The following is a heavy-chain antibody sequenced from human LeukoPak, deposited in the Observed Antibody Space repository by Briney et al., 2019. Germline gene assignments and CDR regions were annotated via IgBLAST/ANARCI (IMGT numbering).Heavy chain of an antibody. D-gene: IGHD3-22*01. CDR1: GGSISSYY. V-gene: IGHV4-59*01. Sequence: SETLSLTCTVSGGSISSYYWSWIRQPPGKGLEWIGYIYYSGSTKYNPSLESRVTISVDTSKDQFSLKLSSVTAADTAAYYCARCRDYYDSSGYYQYFDLWGRGTLVTVSS. J-gene: IGHJ2*01. CDR3: ARCRDYYDSSGYYQYFDL. CDR2: IYYSGST.